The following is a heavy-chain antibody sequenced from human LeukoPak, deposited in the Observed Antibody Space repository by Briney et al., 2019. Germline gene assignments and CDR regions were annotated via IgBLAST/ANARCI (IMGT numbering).Heavy chain of an antibody. Sequence: SSETLSLTCTVSGGSITNYYWNWIRQPAGKGLKWIGRIYTGGSTNYNPSLKSRVTMSVDTSKNQFSLKLSSVAAADTAVYYCARARERRGHYFDYWGQGTLVTVSS. D-gene: IGHD1-1*01. CDR1: GGSITNYY. V-gene: IGHV4-4*07. J-gene: IGHJ4*02. CDR2: IYTGGST. CDR3: ARARERRGHYFDY.